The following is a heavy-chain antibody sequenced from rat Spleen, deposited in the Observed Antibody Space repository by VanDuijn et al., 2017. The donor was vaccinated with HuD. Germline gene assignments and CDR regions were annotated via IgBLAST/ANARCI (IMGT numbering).Heavy chain of an antibody. CDR2: ISPSGGST. D-gene: IGHD2-3*01. J-gene: IGHJ2*01. V-gene: IGHV5-25*01. Sequence: EVQLVESGGGLVQPRGSLKLSCAASGFTFSNYDMAWVRQAPTKGLEWVASISPSGGSTYYRDSVKGRFTISRDNVESIVYLQMNSLKSEDTATYYCAVAGYGYWGQGVMVTVSS. CDR3: AVAGYGY. CDR1: GFTFSNYD.